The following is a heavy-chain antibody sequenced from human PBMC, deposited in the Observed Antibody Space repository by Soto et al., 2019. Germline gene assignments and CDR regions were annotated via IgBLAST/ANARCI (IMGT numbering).Heavy chain of an antibody. CDR1: GGSISSGDYY. D-gene: IGHD3-22*01. V-gene: IGHV4-30-4*01. CDR2: IYYSGST. Sequence: SETLSLTCTVSGGSISSGDYYWSWIRQPPGKGLEWIGYIYYSGSTYYNPSLKSRVTISVDTSKNQFSLKLSSVTAADTAVYYCARVDSSGYSPYFGYWGQGTLVTVSS. CDR3: ARVDSSGYSPYFGY. J-gene: IGHJ4*02.